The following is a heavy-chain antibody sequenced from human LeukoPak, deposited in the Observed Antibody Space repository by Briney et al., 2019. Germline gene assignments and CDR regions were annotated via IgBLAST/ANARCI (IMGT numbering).Heavy chain of an antibody. Sequence: SETLSLTCAVYGGSFSGYYWSWIRQPPGKGLEWIGEINHSGSTNYNPSLKSRVTISVDTSKSQFSLKLSSVTAADTAVYYCARRRAYSMVRGVMDYWGQGTLVTVSS. V-gene: IGHV4-34*01. CDR3: ARRRAYSMVRGVMDY. CDR1: GGSFSGYY. CDR2: INHSGST. D-gene: IGHD3-10*01. J-gene: IGHJ4*02.